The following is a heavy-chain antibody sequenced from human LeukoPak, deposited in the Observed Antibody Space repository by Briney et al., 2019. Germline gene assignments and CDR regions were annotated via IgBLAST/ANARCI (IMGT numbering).Heavy chain of an antibody. CDR1: GYTFTSYG. V-gene: IGHV1-2*02. Sequence: GASVKVSCKASGYTFTSYGISWVRQAPGQGLEWMGWINPNSGDTNYAQKFRGRVNMTGDTSINTAYLDLSGLRSDDTAIYYCARDGNFDFWGQGTLVTVSS. J-gene: IGHJ4*02. CDR2: INPNSGDT. CDR3: ARDGNFDF.